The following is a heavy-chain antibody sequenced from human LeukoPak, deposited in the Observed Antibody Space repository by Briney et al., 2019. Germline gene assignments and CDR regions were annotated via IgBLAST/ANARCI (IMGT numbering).Heavy chain of an antibody. Sequence: GGSLRLSCAASGLTVSSNYMSWVRQAPGKGLEWVSVIYSGGSTYYADSVKGRFTISRDNSKNTLYLQMNSLRAEDTAVYYCARALGGYYGMDVWGQGTTVTVSS. V-gene: IGHV3-53*01. D-gene: IGHD3-16*01. CDR3: ARALGGYYGMDV. CDR2: IYSGGST. CDR1: GLTVSSNY. J-gene: IGHJ6*02.